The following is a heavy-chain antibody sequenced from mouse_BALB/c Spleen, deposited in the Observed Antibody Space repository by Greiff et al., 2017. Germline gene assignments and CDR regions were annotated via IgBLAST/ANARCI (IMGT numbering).Heavy chain of an antibody. Sequence: EVQGVESGGGLVQPGGSRKLSCAASGFTFSSFGMHWVRQAPEKGLEWVAYISSGSSTIYYADTVKGRFTISRDNPKNTLFLQMTSLRSEDTAMYYCAREGRGAMDYWGQGTSVTVSS. CDR3: AREGRGAMDY. CDR2: ISSGSSTI. CDR1: GFTFSSFG. V-gene: IGHV5-17*02. J-gene: IGHJ4*01. D-gene: IGHD3-1*01.